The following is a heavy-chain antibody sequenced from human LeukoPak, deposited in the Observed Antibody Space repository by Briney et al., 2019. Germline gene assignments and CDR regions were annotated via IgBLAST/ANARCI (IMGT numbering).Heavy chain of an antibody. CDR2: IYSGGST. Sequence: PGGSLRLSCAASGFAFSSYAMNWVRQAPGKGLEWVSVIYSGGSTYYADSVKGRFTISRDNSNNTLYLQINSLRAEDTAVYYCARGTSGTFKSFDYWGQGTLVTVSS. CDR3: ARGTSGTFKSFDY. J-gene: IGHJ4*02. CDR1: GFAFSSYA. D-gene: IGHD1-26*01. V-gene: IGHV3-53*01.